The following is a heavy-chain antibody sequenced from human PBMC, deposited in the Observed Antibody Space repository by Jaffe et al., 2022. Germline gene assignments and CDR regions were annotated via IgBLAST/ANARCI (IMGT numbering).Heavy chain of an antibody. D-gene: IGHD4-17*01. J-gene: IGHJ2*01. CDR1: GGSISSYY. CDR3: ARSYSGVTTVTTWPWYFDL. V-gene: IGHV4-59*01. Sequence: QVQLQESGPGLVKPSETLSLTCTVSGGSISSYYWSWIRQPPGKGLEWIGYIYYSGSTNYNPSLKSRVTISVDTSKNQFSLKLSSVTAADTAVYYCARSYSGVTTVTTWPWYFDLWGRGTLVTVSS. CDR2: IYYSGST.